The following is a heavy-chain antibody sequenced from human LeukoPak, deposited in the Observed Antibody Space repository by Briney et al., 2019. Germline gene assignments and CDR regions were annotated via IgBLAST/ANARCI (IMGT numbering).Heavy chain of an antibody. Sequence: TSETLSLTCTVSGGSISSRSYYWGWIRQPPGKGLEWIGSIYYSGSTYYNPSLKSRVTISVDTSKNQFSLKLSSVTAADTAVYYCARRVFYYDSSGNFDYWGQGTLVTVSS. D-gene: IGHD3-22*01. CDR1: GGSISSRSYY. V-gene: IGHV4-39*01. J-gene: IGHJ4*02. CDR3: ARRVFYYDSSGNFDY. CDR2: IYYSGST.